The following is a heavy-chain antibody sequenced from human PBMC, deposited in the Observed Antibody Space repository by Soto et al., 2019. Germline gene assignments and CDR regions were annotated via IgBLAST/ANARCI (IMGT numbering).Heavy chain of an antibody. V-gene: IGHV1-69*05. D-gene: IGHD7-27*01. CDR2: IYPLIARV. Sequence: QVNLVQSGTEMKKPGSSVMVSCKVSGGDLSNSGISWVRQAPGQGLEWLGGIYPLIARVQYSQKFQGRVTISTDASASTAYMDPGSLRSEDTAVYYCARGDGAGANWWGQGTLVIVSS. CDR1: GGDLSNSG. J-gene: IGHJ4*02. CDR3: ARGDGAGANW.